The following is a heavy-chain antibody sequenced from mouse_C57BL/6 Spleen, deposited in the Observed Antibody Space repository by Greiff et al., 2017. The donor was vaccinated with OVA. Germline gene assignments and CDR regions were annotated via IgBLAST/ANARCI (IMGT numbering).Heavy chain of an antibody. V-gene: IGHV5-6*01. J-gene: IGHJ2*01. Sequence: EVQVVESGGDLVKPGGSLKLSCAASGFTFSSYGMSWVRQTPDKRLEWVATISSGGSYTYYPDSVKGRFTISRDNAKNTLYLQMSSLKSEDTAMDNCARKGDDGYYFDYWGQGTTLTVSS. D-gene: IGHD2-3*01. CDR1: GFTFSSYG. CDR3: ARKGDDGYYFDY. CDR2: ISSGGSYT.